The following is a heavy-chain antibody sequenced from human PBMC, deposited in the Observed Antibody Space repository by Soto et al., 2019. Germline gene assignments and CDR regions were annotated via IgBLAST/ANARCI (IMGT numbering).Heavy chain of an antibody. CDR2: IDPSDSYT. CDR1: GYTFTNYW. Sequence: GESLKISCKGSGYTFTNYWINWVRQMPGKGLEWMGTIDPSDSYTNYSPSFQGHVTISADKSISTAYLQWSSLKASDTAMYYCARREFTSSFVRFDPWGQGTLVTVS. V-gene: IGHV5-10-1*01. J-gene: IGHJ5*02. CDR3: ARREFTSSFVRFDP. D-gene: IGHD3-10*01.